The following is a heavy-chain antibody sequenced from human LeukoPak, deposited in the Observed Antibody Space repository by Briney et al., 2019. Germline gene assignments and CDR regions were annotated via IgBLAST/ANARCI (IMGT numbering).Heavy chain of an antibody. CDR3: ARELRYFGWWLNGAFDI. V-gene: IGHV3-23*01. CDR1: GFAFTSYG. D-gene: IGHD3-9*01. CDR2: ISGSGGTE. J-gene: IGHJ3*02. Sequence: PGGTLRLSCAASGFAFTSYGMSWVRQAPGKGLEWVSAISGSGGTEYYADSVKGRFTISRDNSKNTLYLQMNSLRAEDTAVYYCARELRYFGWWLNGAFDIWGQGTMVTVSS.